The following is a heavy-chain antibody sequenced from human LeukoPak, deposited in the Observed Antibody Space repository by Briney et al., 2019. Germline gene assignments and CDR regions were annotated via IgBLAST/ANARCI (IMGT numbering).Heavy chain of an antibody. D-gene: IGHD3-9*01. J-gene: IGHJ4*02. CDR2: INPNSGGT. CDR3: ARVMVRYCDHLGY. Sequence: ASVKVSCKASGYTFTGYYMHWVRQAPGQGLEWMGWINPNSGGTNYAQKFQGRVTMTRDTSISTAYMELSRLRSDDTAVYYCARVMVRYCDHLGYWGQGTLVTVSS. CDR1: GYTFTGYY. V-gene: IGHV1-2*02.